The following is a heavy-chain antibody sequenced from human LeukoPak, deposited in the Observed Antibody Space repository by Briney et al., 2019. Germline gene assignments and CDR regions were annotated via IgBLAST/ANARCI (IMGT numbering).Heavy chain of an antibody. J-gene: IGHJ4*02. CDR3: ARGVCDFWSGYEPFDY. CDR2: IYYDGST. Sequence: SETLSLTCTVSGGSVNNYYWSWVRQPAGKGLEWIGYIYYDGSTNYNPSLRGRVTISVDTPKNQFSLKLSSVTAAETAVYYCARGVCDFWSGYEPFDYWGQGTLVTVSS. CDR1: GGSVNNYY. V-gene: IGHV4-59*02. D-gene: IGHD3-3*01.